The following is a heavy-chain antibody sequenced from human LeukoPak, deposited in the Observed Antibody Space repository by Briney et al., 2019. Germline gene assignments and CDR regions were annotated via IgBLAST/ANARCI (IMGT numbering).Heavy chain of an antibody. J-gene: IGHJ4*02. CDR2: MNPNSGHT. CDR3: ARGHYDFWSGHLDYFDY. V-gene: IGHV1-8*01. CDR1: GYTSTSYD. Sequence: ASVKVSCKASGYTSTSYDINWVRQATGQGLEWMGWMNPNSGHTGYAQKFQGRVTMTRNTSISTAYMELSSLRSEDTAVYYCARGHYDFWSGHLDYFDYWGQGTLVTVSS. D-gene: IGHD3-3*01.